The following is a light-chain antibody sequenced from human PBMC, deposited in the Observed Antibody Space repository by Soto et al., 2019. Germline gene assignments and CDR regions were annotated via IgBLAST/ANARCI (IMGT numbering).Light chain of an antibody. Sequence: DTQMTQSPSTLSASLGDRVTISCRASQSISSWLAWYQQKPGKAPKILIDKASSLETGVPSRFSGSGSGTEFTLTISSLQPDDFATYYCQQYNTYPWTFGQGTKVEV. J-gene: IGKJ1*01. CDR1: QSISSW. CDR2: KAS. V-gene: IGKV1-5*03. CDR3: QQYNTYPWT.